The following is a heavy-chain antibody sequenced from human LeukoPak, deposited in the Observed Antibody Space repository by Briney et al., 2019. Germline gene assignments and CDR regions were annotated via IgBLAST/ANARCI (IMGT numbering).Heavy chain of an antibody. V-gene: IGHV1-3*04. CDR3: ARARYSSSLDDYFDH. Sequence: WASVKVSCTASGYTFSTYSMHWLRQAPGQRLEWMGWVNTGNGDTRFSQKFQARITITRGTSATTAYMELSSLSSEDTAVYYCARARYSSSLDDYFDHWGQGTLVTVSS. D-gene: IGHD6-6*01. CDR2: VNTGNGDT. J-gene: IGHJ4*02. CDR1: GYTFSTYS.